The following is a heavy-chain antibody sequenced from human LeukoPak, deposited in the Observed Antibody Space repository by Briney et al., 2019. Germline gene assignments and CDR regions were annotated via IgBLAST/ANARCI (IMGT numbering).Heavy chain of an antibody. Sequence: SETLSLPCSVSGGSVNSGSYYWPWIPQPPGRGLVWIGYIYYSGNTNYNPSLKSRVTIARDTSKNQFSLNLRSVTAADTAVYYCATWYYYDSRGLHTEARPFDCWGQGTLVTVSS. V-gene: IGHV4-61*01. CDR2: IYYSGNT. J-gene: IGHJ4*02. CDR1: GGSVNSGSYY. D-gene: IGHD3-22*01. CDR3: ATWYYYDSRGLHTEARPFDC.